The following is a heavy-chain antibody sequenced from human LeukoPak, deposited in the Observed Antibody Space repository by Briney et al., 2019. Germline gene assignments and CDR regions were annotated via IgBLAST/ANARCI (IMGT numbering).Heavy chain of an antibody. J-gene: IGHJ3*02. V-gene: IGHV3-7*03. CDR3: ARARIEVSGTGAFDI. CDR2: IRQDGSQK. CDR1: GFTFSSYW. D-gene: IGHD6-19*01. Sequence: GGSLRLSCAASGFTFSSYWMSWVRQAPGKGLEWVATIRQDGSQKYYVDSVKGRFTISRDNSENMLYLQMNSLRDEDTALYYCARARIEVSGTGAFDIWGHGTMVTVSS.